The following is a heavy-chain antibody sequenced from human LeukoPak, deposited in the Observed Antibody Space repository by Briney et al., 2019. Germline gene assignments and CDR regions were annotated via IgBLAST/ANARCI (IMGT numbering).Heavy chain of an antibody. V-gene: IGHV5-51*01. CDR1: GYSFSSYW. J-gene: IGHJ4*02. Sequence: GGSLKISCKGSGYSFSSYWIGWVRQTPGKGLEWLGIIFPGDSDTRYSPSFQGQVTISADMSFSTAYLQWTSLKASDTAIYYCARKTGTFDYWGQGTLVAVSS. CDR3: ARKTGTFDY. CDR2: IFPGDSDT. D-gene: IGHD3-9*01.